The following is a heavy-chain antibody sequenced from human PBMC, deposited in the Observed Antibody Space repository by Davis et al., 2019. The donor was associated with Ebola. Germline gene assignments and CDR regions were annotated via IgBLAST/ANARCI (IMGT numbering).Heavy chain of an antibody. Sequence: HTSETLSLTCTVSGGSISSSSYYWGWVRQAPGKGLEWVSAISGSGGSTSYADSVKGRFTISRDNAKNTLYLQMNSLRAEDTAVYYCARESYSSYYGMDVWGQGTTVTVSS. CDR2: ISGSGGST. V-gene: IGHV3-74*01. CDR3: ARESYSSYYGMDV. CDR1: GGSISSSSYY. J-gene: IGHJ6*02. D-gene: IGHD5-18*01.